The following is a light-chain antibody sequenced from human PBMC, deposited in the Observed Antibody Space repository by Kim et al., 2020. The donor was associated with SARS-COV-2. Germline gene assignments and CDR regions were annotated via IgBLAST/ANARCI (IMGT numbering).Light chain of an antibody. CDR2: AAS. J-gene: IGKJ3*01. CDR3: QKYNSAPFT. V-gene: IGKV1-27*01. Sequence: ASVEDRLTIPCRASQVISNYLACYQQKPGKVPKLLIYAASTLQSGFPSRFSGSGSGTDFTLTICSLQPEDVATYYCQKYNSAPFTFGPGTKVDIK. CDR1: QVISNY.